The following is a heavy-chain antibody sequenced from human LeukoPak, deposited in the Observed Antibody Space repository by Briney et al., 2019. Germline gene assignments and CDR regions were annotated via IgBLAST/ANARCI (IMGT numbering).Heavy chain of an antibody. CDR3: ARIPRERSGAHNYYYYMDV. J-gene: IGHJ6*03. CDR1: VYTLTELS. V-gene: IGHV1-24*01. Sequence: ASVKVSCKVSVYTLTELSMHWVRQAPGKGLEWMGGFDPEDGETIYAQKFQGRVTMTEDTSTDTAYMELSSLRSEDTAVYYCARIPRERSGAHNYYYYMDVWGKGTMVTISS. D-gene: IGHD1-1*01. CDR2: FDPEDGET.